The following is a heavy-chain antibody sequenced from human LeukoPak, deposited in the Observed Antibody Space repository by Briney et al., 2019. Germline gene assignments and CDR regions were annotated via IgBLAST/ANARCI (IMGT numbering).Heavy chain of an antibody. J-gene: IGHJ6*03. V-gene: IGHV6-1*01. Sequence: SQTLSLTCAISGDSVSSNSAAWNWIRQSPSRGLEWLGRTYYRSKWYNDYAVSVKSRITINPDTSKNQFSLQLNSVTPEDTAVYYCARAPELYSSSWFPYYYYYMDVWGIGTTVTVSS. CDR1: GDSVSSNSAA. D-gene: IGHD6-13*01. CDR3: ARAPELYSSSWFPYYYYYMDV. CDR2: TYYRSKWYN.